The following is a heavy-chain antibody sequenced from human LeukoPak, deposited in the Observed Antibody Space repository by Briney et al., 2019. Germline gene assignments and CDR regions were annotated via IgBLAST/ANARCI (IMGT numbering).Heavy chain of an antibody. D-gene: IGHD3-3*01. V-gene: IGHV3-23*01. J-gene: IGHJ4*02. CDR1: GFIFSGYS. Sequence: GGSLTLSCAASGFIFSGYSMSWVRPPPGRGLEWVSAISDSGGSTYYADSVKGRFTISRDNSKNTLYLEMNSLRAEDTAVYYCAKDWSFDFWSAYLDYWGQGTLVTVSS. CDR2: ISDSGGST. CDR3: AKDWSFDFWSAYLDY.